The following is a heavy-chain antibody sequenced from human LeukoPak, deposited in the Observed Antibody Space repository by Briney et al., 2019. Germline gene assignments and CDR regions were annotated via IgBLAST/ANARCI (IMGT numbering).Heavy chain of an antibody. V-gene: IGHV3-30-3*01. Sequence: GGSLRLSCAASGFSFSSYAMHWVRQAAGKGLEWVAITTSDESNKHYADSVKGRFTISRDNSKNTLYLQMNSLRAEDTAVYYCARESGALRGYSFGLWGQGTLVTASS. CDR1: GFSFSSYA. CDR2: TTSDESNK. CDR3: ARESGALRGYSFGL. J-gene: IGHJ4*02. D-gene: IGHD5-18*01.